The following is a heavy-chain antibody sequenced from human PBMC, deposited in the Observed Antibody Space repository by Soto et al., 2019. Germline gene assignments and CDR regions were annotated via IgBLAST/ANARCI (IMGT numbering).Heavy chain of an antibody. D-gene: IGHD5-12*01. J-gene: IGHJ6*02. CDR3: AGMATGNYYYYYGMDV. Sequence: LRLSCAASGFTFSDYYMSWIRQAPGKGLEWVSYISTSGGYTNYADSVKGRFTISRDNAKNSLYLQMKSLRAEDTAVYYCAGMATGNYYYYYGMDVWGQGTTVTVSS. CDR1: GFTFSDYY. CDR2: ISTSGGYT. V-gene: IGHV3-11*03.